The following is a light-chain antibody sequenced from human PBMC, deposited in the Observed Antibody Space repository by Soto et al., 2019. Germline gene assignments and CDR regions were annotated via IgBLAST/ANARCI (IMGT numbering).Light chain of an antibody. Sequence: QSVLTQPASVSGSPGQSITISCTGTSSDVGGYNYVSWYQHHPGKAPKLMIFDVSNWPSGVSNRFSGSKSGNTASLTISGLQPEDEADYYCSSYTTSNTRQIVFGTGTKVTVL. CDR3: SSYTTSNTRQIV. V-gene: IGLV2-14*03. CDR2: DVS. J-gene: IGLJ1*01. CDR1: SSDVGGYNY.